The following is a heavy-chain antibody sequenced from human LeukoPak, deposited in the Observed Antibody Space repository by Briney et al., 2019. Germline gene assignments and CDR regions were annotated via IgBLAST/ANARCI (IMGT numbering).Heavy chain of an antibody. V-gene: IGHV4-34*01. CDR2: INHSGST. CDR3: ARCAGTPRYYYFYYYMDV. D-gene: IGHD1/OR15-1a*01. CDR1: GGSFSGYY. Sequence: PSETLSLTCAVYGGSFSGYYWSWIRQPPGKGLEWIGEINHSGSTNYNPSLKSRVTMSVDTSKNQFSLKLSSVTAADTAAYYCARCAGTPRYYYFYYYMDVWGKGTTVTVSS. J-gene: IGHJ6*03.